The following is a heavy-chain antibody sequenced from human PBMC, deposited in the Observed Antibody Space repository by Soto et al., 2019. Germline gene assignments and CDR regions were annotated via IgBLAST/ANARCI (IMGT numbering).Heavy chain of an antibody. Sequence: GGSLRLSCAVSGVTLSNVWMNWVRQAPGKGPEWVGRIKSQTDGGTTDYAAPVKGRFTISRDDSQNTLYLQMNSLKSEDTAVYYCSHGYYQYFNSWGQGT. V-gene: IGHV3-15*07. J-gene: IGHJ4*02. CDR3: SHGYYQYFNS. CDR1: GVTLSNVW. CDR2: IKSQTDGGTT. D-gene: IGHD5-18*01.